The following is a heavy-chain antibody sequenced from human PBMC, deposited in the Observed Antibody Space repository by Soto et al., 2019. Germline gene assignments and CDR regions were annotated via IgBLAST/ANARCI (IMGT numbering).Heavy chain of an antibody. V-gene: IGHV3-48*01. CDR3: ARGSIEAAEFFL. J-gene: IGHJ4*02. Sequence: SVRLSCAASGCTFSSYSMNWVRQAPGKGLEWVSYISSSSSTIYYEDSVKGRFTISRDNAKNSLYLQMNSLRAEDTAVYYCARGSIEAAEFFLWGQGTLVTVSS. CDR2: ISSSSSTI. D-gene: IGHD6-13*01. CDR1: GCTFSSYS.